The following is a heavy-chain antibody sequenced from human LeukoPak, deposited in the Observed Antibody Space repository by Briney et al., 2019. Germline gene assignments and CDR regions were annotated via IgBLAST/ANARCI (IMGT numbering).Heavy chain of an antibody. D-gene: IGHD5-24*01. J-gene: IGHJ4*02. CDR2: IYPGDSDT. Sequence: GESLKISCKGSGNSFTSYWIGWVRQMPGKGLEWLGIIYPGDSDTRYSPSFQGQVTISADKSIRTAYLQWSSLKASDTAIYYCARSRDGYNHLAFDYWGQGTLVTVSS. CDR3: ARSRDGYNHLAFDY. CDR1: GNSFTSYW. V-gene: IGHV5-51*01.